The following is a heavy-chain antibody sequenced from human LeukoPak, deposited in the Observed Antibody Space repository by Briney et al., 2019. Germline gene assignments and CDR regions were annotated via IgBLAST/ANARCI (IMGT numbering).Heavy chain of an antibody. Sequence: SETLSLTCIVSGGSIDDSNYYWGWIRQPPEKGLEWIGSFYYTGNTYYSPSLQSRVTISADTSNNQFSLSLRSVTASDTAVYYCARRFHGSGSHFFGYWGQGKLVSVSS. D-gene: IGHD3-10*01. CDR2: FYYTGNT. V-gene: IGHV4-39*01. J-gene: IGHJ4*02. CDR3: ARRFHGSGSHFFGY. CDR1: GGSIDDSNYY.